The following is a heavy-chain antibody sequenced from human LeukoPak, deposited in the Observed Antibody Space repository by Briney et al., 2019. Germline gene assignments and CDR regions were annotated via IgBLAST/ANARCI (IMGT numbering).Heavy chain of an antibody. CDR2: VSYSGST. J-gene: IGHJ3*02. CDR1: GGSIGSSPNY. CDR3: ARPLRYFDWPPDGDAFDI. Sequence: SETLSLTCTVSGGSIGSSPNYWGWVRQPPGRELEWIGSVSYSGSTSYTPSLKSRVTISVDTSKNQFSLKLSSVTAADTAVYYCARPLRYFDWPPDGDAFDIWGQGTMVTVSS. D-gene: IGHD3-9*01. V-gene: IGHV4-39*07.